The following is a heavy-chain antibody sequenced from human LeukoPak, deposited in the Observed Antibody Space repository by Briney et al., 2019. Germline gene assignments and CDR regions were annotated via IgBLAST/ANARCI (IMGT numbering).Heavy chain of an antibody. D-gene: IGHD6-19*01. J-gene: IGHJ4*02. CDR2: IYYSGST. CDR3: ARLLTGWSPTRPNFDY. V-gene: IGHV4-39*01. Sequence: PSETLSLTCTVSGGSISSSSYYWGWIRQPPGKWLEWIGSIYYSGSTYYNPSLKSRVTISVDTSKNQFSLKLSSVTAADTAVYYCARLLTGWSPTRPNFDYWGQGTLVTVSS. CDR1: GGSISSSSYY.